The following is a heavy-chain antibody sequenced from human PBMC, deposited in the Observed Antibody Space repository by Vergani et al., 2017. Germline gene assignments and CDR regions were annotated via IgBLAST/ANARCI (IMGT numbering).Heavy chain of an antibody. V-gene: IGHV4-39*07. CDR3: ASLLGGDYYDSSGYYSGAFDI. Sequence: QLQLQESGPGLVKPSETLSLTCTVSGGSISSSSYYWGWIRQPPGKGLEWIGSIYYSGSTYYNPSLKSRVTISVDTSKTQFSLKLSSVTAADTAVYYCASLLGGDYYDSSGYYSGAFDIWGQGTMVTVSS. J-gene: IGHJ3*02. D-gene: IGHD3-22*01. CDR2: IYYSGST. CDR1: GGSISSSSYY.